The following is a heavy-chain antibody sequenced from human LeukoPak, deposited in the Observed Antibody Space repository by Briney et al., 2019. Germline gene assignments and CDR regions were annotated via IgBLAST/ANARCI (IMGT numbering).Heavy chain of an antibody. CDR2: ISGSGGST. V-gene: IGHV3-23*01. D-gene: IGHD3-10*01. J-gene: IGHJ6*04. CDR3: ARVAFGELWGMDV. CDR1: GFTFSSYA. Sequence: GGSLRLSCAASGFTFSSYAMSWVRQAPGKGLEWVSAISGSGGSTYYADSVKGRFTISRDSATNSLYLQMNSLRAEDTAVYHCARVAFGELWGMDVWGKGTTVTISS.